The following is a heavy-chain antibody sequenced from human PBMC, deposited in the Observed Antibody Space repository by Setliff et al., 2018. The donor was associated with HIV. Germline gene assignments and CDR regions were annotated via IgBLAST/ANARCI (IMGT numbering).Heavy chain of an antibody. CDR1: DDSFSTNY. D-gene: IGHD3-22*01. Sequence: PSETLSLTCNVSDDSFSTNYWVWLRQPPGKGLEWIGHIDNDANTYYSPSLKSRVTMSVDTSKNQFSLNLSSVTAADTAVYYCARETYYYDNPQYYYYYMDVWGKGTTVTVSS. CDR2: IDNDANT. J-gene: IGHJ6*03. V-gene: IGHV4-59*04. CDR3: ARETYYYDNPQYYYYYMDV.